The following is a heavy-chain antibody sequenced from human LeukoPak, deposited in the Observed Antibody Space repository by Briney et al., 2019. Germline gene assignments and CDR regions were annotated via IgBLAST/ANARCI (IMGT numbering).Heavy chain of an antibody. J-gene: IGHJ5*02. CDR1: GGSISSSSYY. V-gene: IGHV4-39*01. CDR2: IYYSGST. D-gene: IGHD6-19*01. CDR3: ARHAVYSSGWYVWFDP. Sequence: SETLSLTCTVSGGSISSSSYYWGWIRQPPGKGLEWIGSIYYSGSTYYNPSLKSRVTISVDTSKNQFSLKLSSVTAADTAVYYCARHAVYSSGWYVWFDPWGQGTLVTVSS.